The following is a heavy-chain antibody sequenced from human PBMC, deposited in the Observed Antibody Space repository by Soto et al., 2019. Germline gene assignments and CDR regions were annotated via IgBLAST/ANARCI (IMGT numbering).Heavy chain of an antibody. V-gene: IGHV1-46*03. CDR3: ASPTRRTGTTRYYYMDV. Sequence: ASVKVSCKASGYTFTSYYMHWVRQAPGQGLEWMGIINPSGGSTSYAQKFQGRVTMTRDTSTSTVYMELSSLRSEDTAVYYCASPTRRTGTTRYYYMDVWGKGTTVTVSS. J-gene: IGHJ6*03. CDR1: GYTFTSYY. D-gene: IGHD1-7*01. CDR2: INPSGGST.